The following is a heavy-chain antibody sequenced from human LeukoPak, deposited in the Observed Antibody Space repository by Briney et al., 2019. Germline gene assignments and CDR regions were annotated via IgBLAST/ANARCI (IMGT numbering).Heavy chain of an antibody. D-gene: IGHD1-26*01. CDR1: GYTFTSYG. J-gene: IGHJ4*02. V-gene: IGHV3-33*01. Sequence: SCKASGYTFTSYGISWVRQAPGKGLEWVAVIWYDGSNKYYADSVKGRFTISRDNSKNTLYLQMNSLRAEDTAVYYCARSGSAFDYWGQGTLVTVSS. CDR2: IWYDGSNK. CDR3: ARSGSAFDY.